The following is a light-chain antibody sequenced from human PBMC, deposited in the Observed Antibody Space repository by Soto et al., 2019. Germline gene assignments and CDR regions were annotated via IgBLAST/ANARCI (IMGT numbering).Light chain of an antibody. J-gene: IGKJ2*01. V-gene: IGKV1-39*01. CDR3: QQSYSTPYT. CDR1: QSISSY. Sequence: DIQMTQSPSSLSASVGDRVTITCRASQSISSYLNWYQQKPGKAPKLLIYAASSLQSEVPSRFSGSRSGTDFTLTISSLQTEDFATYYCQQSYSTPYTFGQGTKLEIK. CDR2: AAS.